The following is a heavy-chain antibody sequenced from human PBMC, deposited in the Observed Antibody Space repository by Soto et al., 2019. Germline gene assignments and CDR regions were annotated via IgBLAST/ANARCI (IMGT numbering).Heavy chain of an antibody. CDR3: ARDSDIVVVVAAIPDAFDI. D-gene: IGHD2-15*01. Sequence: ASVKVSCKASGYTFTIYAMHWVRQAPGQRLEWMGWINAGNGNTKYSQKFQGRVTITRDTSASTAYMELSSLRSEDTAVYYCARDSDIVVVVAAIPDAFDIWGQGTMVTVSS. CDR2: INAGNGNT. J-gene: IGHJ3*02. V-gene: IGHV1-3*01. CDR1: GYTFTIYA.